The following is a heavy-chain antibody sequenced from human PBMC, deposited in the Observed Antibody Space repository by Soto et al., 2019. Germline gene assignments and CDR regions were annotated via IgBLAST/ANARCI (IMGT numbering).Heavy chain of an antibody. CDR1: GGSFSGYY. CDR2: INHSGST. J-gene: IGHJ4*02. Sequence: QVQLQQLGAGLLKPSETLSLTCAVYGGSFSGYYWSWIRQPPGKGLEWIGEINHSGSTNYNPSLKSRVTISVDTSKNQFSLKLSSVTAADTAVYYCAREKREGIDYWGQGTLVTVSS. CDR3: AREKREGIDY. V-gene: IGHV4-34*01. D-gene: IGHD1-26*01.